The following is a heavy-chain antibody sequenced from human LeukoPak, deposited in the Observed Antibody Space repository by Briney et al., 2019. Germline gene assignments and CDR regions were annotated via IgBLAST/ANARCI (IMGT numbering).Heavy chain of an antibody. Sequence: SETLSLTCTVSGGSISSSSYYWGWIRQPPGKGLEWIGSIYYSGSTYYNPSLKSRVTISVDTSKNQFSLKLSSVTAADTAVYYCARKGGSGSFSPRYYYYYMDVWGKGTTVTISS. V-gene: IGHV4-39*01. J-gene: IGHJ6*03. CDR1: GGSISSSSYY. D-gene: IGHD3-10*01. CDR2: IYYSGST. CDR3: ARKGGSGSFSPRYYYYYMDV.